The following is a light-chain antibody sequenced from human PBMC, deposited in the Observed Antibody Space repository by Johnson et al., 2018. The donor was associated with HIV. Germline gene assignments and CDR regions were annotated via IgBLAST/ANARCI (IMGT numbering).Light chain of an antibody. V-gene: IGLV1-51*01. CDR2: DNN. CDR1: SSNIGNNY. CDR3: GTWDTSLRVGF. J-gene: IGLJ1*01. Sequence: QSVLTQPPSVSAAPGQKVTISCSGSSSNIGNNYVSWYQQIPGRAPKLLIYDNNKRPSGIPDRFSGSKSGTSATLGITGLQTGDEADYYCGTWDTSLRVGFFGTGTNVTVL.